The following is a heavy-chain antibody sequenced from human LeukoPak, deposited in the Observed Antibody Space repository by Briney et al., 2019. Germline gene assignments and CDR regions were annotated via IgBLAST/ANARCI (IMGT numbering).Heavy chain of an antibody. Sequence: KPSETLSLTCAVYGGSFSGYYWSWIRQPPGKGLEWIGEINHSGSTNYNPSLKSRVTISVDTSKNQFSLKLSSVTAADTAVYYCARGRIVVVPAALRYYFDYWGQGTLVTVSS. V-gene: IGHV4-34*01. CDR1: GGSFSGYY. CDR3: ARGRIVVVPAALRYYFDY. J-gene: IGHJ4*02. D-gene: IGHD2-2*01. CDR2: INHSGST.